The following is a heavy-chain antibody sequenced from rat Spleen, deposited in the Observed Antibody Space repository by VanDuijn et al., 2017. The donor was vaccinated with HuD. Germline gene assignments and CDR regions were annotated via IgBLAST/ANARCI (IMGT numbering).Heavy chain of an antibody. Sequence: EVQLVESGGGLVQPGRSLKLSCAASGFTFSSNWLNWIRQAPGKGLEWVATITPDGSSTYYPDTVKGRFVISKDNAKNTGYLQMDSLRSEDTATYYCAREADYGPYYFDYWGQGVMVTVSS. CDR1: GFTFSSNW. J-gene: IGHJ2*01. CDR3: AREADYGPYYFDY. D-gene: IGHD1-11*01. V-gene: IGHV5-35*01. CDR2: ITPDGSST.